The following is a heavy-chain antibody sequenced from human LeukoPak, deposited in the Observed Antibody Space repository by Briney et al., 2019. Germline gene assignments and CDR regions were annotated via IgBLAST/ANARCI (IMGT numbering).Heavy chain of an antibody. CDR1: GFTVSSND. CDR3: AKDGVCGGDCYDY. V-gene: IGHV3-23*01. D-gene: IGHD2-21*01. Sequence: PGGSLRLSCAASGFTVSSNDMSWVRQAPGKGLEWVSAISGSGGSTYYADSVKGRFTISRDNSKNTLYLQMNSLRAEDTAVYYCAKDGVCGGDCYDYWGQGTLVTVSS. J-gene: IGHJ4*02. CDR2: ISGSGGST.